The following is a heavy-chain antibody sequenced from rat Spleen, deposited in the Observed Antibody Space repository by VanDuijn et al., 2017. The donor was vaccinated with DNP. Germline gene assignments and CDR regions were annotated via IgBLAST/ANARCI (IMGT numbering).Heavy chain of an antibody. D-gene: IGHD1-11*01. CDR1: GFPFSDYY. V-gene: IGHV5S13*01. CDR2: ISNDGANT. Sequence: EGQLVESGGGLVQPGRSLKFSCAASGFPFSDYYMAWVRQAPTKGLDWVASISNDGANTYYRDSVKGRFTISRDNAKNTQYLQMDSLRSEDTASYYCARGGRSYFDYWGQGVMVTVSS. J-gene: IGHJ2*01. CDR3: ARGGRSYFDY.